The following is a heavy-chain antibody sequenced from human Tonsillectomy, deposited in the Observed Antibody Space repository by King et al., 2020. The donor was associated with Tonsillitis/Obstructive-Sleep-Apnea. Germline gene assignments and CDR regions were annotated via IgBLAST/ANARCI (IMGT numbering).Heavy chain of an antibody. CDR3: AREVSGGTNAFDI. D-gene: IGHD2-15*01. V-gene: IGHV3-33*01. Sequence: VQLVESGGGVVQPGRSLRLSCAASGFTFSSYGMHWVRQAPGKGLEWVAVIWYDGCNKYYADSVKGRFTISRDISKNTLYLQMHSLRAEDMAVYYCAREVSGGTNAFDIWGQGTMVTVSS. CDR1: GFTFSSYG. CDR2: IWYDGCNK. J-gene: IGHJ3*02.